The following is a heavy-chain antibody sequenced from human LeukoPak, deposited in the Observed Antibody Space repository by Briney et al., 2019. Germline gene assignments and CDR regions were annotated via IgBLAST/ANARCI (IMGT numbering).Heavy chain of an antibody. J-gene: IGHJ4*02. CDR2: IYSGGST. Sequence: PGGSLRLSCAASGFTVSSNYMSWVRQAPGKGLEWVSVIYSGGSTYYADSVKGRFTISRDNSKNTLYLQMNSLRAEDTAVYYCAKDREYTSGSYLGTFGYWGQGTLVTVSS. CDR1: GFTVSSNY. V-gene: IGHV3-53*01. CDR3: AKDREYTSGSYLGTFGY. D-gene: IGHD1-26*01.